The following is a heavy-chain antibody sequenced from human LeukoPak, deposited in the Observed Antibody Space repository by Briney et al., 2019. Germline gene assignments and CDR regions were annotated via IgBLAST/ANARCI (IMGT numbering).Heavy chain of an antibody. CDR2: IYTSGST. CDR3: ARDVDAAMVSPDAFDI. Sequence: SGTLCLTCTVYGGSFSSYYWSWCRQPAGKGLEWIGRIYTSGSTNYDHSLKTRVTMSVGTSKNQFSLKLSSVTAADTAVYYCARDVDAAMVSPDAFDIWGQGTMVTVSS. J-gene: IGHJ3*02. D-gene: IGHD5-18*01. V-gene: IGHV4-4*07. CDR1: GGSFSSYY.